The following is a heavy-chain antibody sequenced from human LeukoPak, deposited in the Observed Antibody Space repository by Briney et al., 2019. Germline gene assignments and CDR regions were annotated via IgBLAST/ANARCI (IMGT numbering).Heavy chain of an antibody. Sequence: GGSLRLSCTASGFPFIEYSMNWVRQAPGKGLEGISYIGIDSGNTKYADSVRGRFTISEDKAKNSLYLQMNRLRVEDTAVYYCARDHNYAFDNWGQGTLVSVAS. V-gene: IGHV3-48*01. CDR1: GFPFIEYS. CDR3: ARDHNYAFDN. J-gene: IGHJ4*02. D-gene: IGHD1-1*01. CDR2: IGIDSGNT.